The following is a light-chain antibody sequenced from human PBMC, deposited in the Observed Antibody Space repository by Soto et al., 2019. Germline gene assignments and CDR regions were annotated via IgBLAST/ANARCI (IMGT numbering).Light chain of an antibody. CDR2: QVS. V-gene: IGLV2-14*01. CDR1: TSDVGAYNY. CDR3: SLYTSSTTHV. J-gene: IGLJ1*01. Sequence: QSALTQPASVSGSPGQSIAISCTGTTSDVGAYNYVSWYQQHPGKAPKLLIYQVSNRPSGVSTRLSGSKLGNTTSLTISGLQPQDEEDYYCSLYTSSTTHVFGTGTKVTVL.